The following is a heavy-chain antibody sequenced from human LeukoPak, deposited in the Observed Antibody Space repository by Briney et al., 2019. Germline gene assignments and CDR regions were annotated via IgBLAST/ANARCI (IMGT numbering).Heavy chain of an antibody. CDR1: GGSISSYY. V-gene: IGHV4-59*01. CDR2: IYYSGST. CDR3: ARAGEYSAPGGFDY. Sequence: SETLSLTCTVSGGSISSYYWSWIRQPPGKGLEWIGYIYYSGSTNYNPSLKSRVTISVDTSKNQFSLKLSSVTAADTAVYYCARAGEYSAPGGFDYWGQGALVTVSS. D-gene: IGHD5-12*01. J-gene: IGHJ4*02.